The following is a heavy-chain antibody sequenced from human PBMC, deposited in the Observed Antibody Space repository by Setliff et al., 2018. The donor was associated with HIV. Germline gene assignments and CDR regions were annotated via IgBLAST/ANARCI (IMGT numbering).Heavy chain of an antibody. Sequence: GASVKVSCKPPGHTFTYYDVHWVRQAPGQGPEWMGVINPSGGSTIYAQRFQGRVTITIDTSASTAYMELSSLRSEDTAVYYCAREHDSLTGYSFDFWGQGTLVTVSS. CDR1: GHTFTYYD. V-gene: IGHV1-46*01. CDR2: INPSGGST. J-gene: IGHJ4*02. D-gene: IGHD3-9*01. CDR3: AREHDSLTGYSFDF.